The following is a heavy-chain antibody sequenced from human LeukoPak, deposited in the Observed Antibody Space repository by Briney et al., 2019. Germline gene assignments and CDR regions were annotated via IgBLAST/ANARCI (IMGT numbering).Heavy chain of an antibody. J-gene: IGHJ5*01. Sequence: GGSLRLSCAASGFTFTSYAMSWVRQAPGKGLEWVSAISDSGGNTYYADSVKGRLTISRDNSKNTLNLQMNSLRTEDTAVYYCAKENRGHCSGGSCYSEWFDSWGQGTLVTVSS. CDR1: GFTFTSYA. CDR2: ISDSGGNT. V-gene: IGHV3-23*01. D-gene: IGHD2-15*01. CDR3: AKENRGHCSGGSCYSEWFDS.